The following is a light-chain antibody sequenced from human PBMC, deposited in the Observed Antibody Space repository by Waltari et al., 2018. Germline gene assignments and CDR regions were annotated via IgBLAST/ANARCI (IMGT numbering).Light chain of an antibody. V-gene: IGLV1-44*01. J-gene: IGLJ3*02. CDR2: GHN. Sequence: QSVLTQPPSASGTPGQRVTISCSGSSSNIRPHSVNWYQQLPGTAPKLLIYGHNQRPTGVPDRFSGSKSGSSASLAISGLQSEDEADYYCAAWDDSLSGLVFGGGTKVTVL. CDR3: AAWDDSLSGLV. CDR1: SSNIRPHS.